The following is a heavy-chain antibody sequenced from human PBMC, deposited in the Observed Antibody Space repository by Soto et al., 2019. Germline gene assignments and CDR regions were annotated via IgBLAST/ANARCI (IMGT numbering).Heavy chain of an antibody. Sequence: QVQLVESGGGVVQPGRSLRLSCAASGFTFSSYAMHWVRQAPGKGLAWVAVISYDGSNKYYADSVKGRFTISRDNSKNTLHLQMNSLRAEDTAVCYCARVGIGDRYPYWGQGTLVT. CDR1: GFTFSSYA. J-gene: IGHJ4*02. CDR2: ISYDGSNK. V-gene: IGHV3-30-3*01. D-gene: IGHD2-21*02. CDR3: ARVGIGDRYPY.